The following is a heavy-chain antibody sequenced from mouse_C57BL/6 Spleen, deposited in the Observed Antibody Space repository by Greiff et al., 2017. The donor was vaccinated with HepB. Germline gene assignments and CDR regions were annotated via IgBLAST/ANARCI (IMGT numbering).Heavy chain of an antibody. V-gene: IGHV1-62-3*01. J-gene: IGHJ2*01. CDR1: GYTFTSYW. Sequence: VQLQQPGAELVKPGASVKLSCKASGYTFTSYWMHWVKQRPGRGLEWIGRIDPNSGGTKYNEKFKGKATFTADTSSNTAYMQLSSLTTEDSAIYYCARVGFDYWGQGTTLTVSS. CDR3: ARVGFDY. CDR2: IDPNSGGT.